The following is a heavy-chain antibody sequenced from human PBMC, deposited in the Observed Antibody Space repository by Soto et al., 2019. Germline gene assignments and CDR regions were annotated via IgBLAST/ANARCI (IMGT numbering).Heavy chain of an antibody. CDR3: VRDGTKTLRDWFDP. D-gene: IGHD1-1*01. Sequence: SETLSLTCTVSGDPLSLGGYYWTWIRQHPGKGLEWIGYIYATGTTDYNPSLKSRVMTSVDTSKKQFSLKLGSVTAADTAVYYCVRDGTKTLRDWFDPWGQGISVTVSS. V-gene: IGHV4-31*03. CDR1: GDPLSLGGYY. CDR2: IYATGTT. J-gene: IGHJ5*02.